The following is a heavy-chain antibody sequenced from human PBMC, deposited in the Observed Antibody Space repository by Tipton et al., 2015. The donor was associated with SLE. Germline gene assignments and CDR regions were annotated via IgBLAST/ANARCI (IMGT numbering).Heavy chain of an antibody. CDR3: ARVRAYAGAFDI. D-gene: IGHD2-8*01. Sequence: TLSLTCAVYGGSFSGYYWSWIRQPPGKGLEWIGEINHSGSTNYNPSLKSRVTISVDTSKNQFSLKLSSVTAADTAVYYCARVRAYAGAFDIWGQGTMATVSS. CDR1: GGSFSGYY. CDR2: INHSGST. J-gene: IGHJ3*02. V-gene: IGHV4-34*01.